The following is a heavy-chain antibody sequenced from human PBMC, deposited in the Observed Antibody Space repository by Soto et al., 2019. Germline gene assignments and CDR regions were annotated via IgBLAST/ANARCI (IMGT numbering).Heavy chain of an antibody. V-gene: IGHV4-59*01. Sequence: SETLSLTCTVSRGSINGYYWSWIRQPPGRGLEWIGYIYYTGSTSYNPSLEGRVTISVDMSKHQFSLNLRSVTAADTAMYYCAIYVNHYRGYGMDVWGPGIIVTV. D-gene: IGHD3-16*02. CDR3: AIYVNHYRGYGMDV. J-gene: IGHJ6*02. CDR2: IYYTGST. CDR1: RGSINGYY.